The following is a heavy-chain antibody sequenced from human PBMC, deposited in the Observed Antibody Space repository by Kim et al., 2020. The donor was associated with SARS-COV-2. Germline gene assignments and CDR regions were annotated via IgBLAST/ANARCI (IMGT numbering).Heavy chain of an antibody. J-gene: IGHJ6*02. Sequence: SVKVSCKASGGTFSSYAISWVRQAPGQGREWMGRIIPILGIANYAQKFQGRVTITADKSTSTAYMELSSLRSEDTAVYYCASGSHKTDYYYYGMDVWGQ. CDR2: IIPILGIA. CDR1: GGTFSSYA. V-gene: IGHV1-69*04. D-gene: IGHD3-10*01. CDR3: ASGSHKTDYYYYGMDV.